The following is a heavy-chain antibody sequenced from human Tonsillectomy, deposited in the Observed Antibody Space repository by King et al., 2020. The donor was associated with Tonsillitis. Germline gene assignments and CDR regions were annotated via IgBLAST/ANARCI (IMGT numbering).Heavy chain of an antibody. Sequence: VQLVESGGGLVKPGGSMRLSCAVSGFTFSDYYMSWIRQAPGKGLEWVSYISYSGDYTDYAGSVKGRFTISRDNAKNSLYLQMNSLTAEDTAVYYCARGHYGMDVWGHGTTVTVSS. V-gene: IGHV3-11*06. CDR2: ISYSGDYT. CDR3: ARGHYGMDV. J-gene: IGHJ6*02. CDR1: GFTFSDYY.